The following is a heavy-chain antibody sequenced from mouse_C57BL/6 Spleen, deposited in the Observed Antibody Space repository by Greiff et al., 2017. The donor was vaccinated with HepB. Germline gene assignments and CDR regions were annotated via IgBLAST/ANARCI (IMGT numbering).Heavy chain of an antibody. CDR1: GYTFTDYY. J-gene: IGHJ3*01. V-gene: IGHV1-26*01. CDR3: AREFTTVETY. CDR2: INPNNGGT. Sequence: VHVKQSGPELVKPGASVKISCKASGYTFTDYYMNWVKQSHGKSLEWIGDINPNNGGTSYNQKFKGKATLTVDKSSSTAYMELRSLTSEDSAVYYCAREFTTVETYWGQGTLVTVSA. D-gene: IGHD1-1*01.